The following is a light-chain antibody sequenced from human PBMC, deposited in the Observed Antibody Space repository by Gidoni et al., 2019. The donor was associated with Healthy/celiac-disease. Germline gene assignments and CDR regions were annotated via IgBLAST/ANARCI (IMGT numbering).Light chain of an antibody. V-gene: IGLV1-40*01. CDR2: GNS. CDR3: QSYDSSLSGVV. J-gene: IGLJ2*01. Sequence: QSVLTQPPSVSGAPGQRVTISCTGSSSNIGAGYDVHLYKQLPGPDPKLRIYGNSNRPSVVPDRFSGSKSGTSASLAITGLQAEDEADYYCQSYDSSLSGVVFGGGTKLTVL. CDR1: SSNIGAGYD.